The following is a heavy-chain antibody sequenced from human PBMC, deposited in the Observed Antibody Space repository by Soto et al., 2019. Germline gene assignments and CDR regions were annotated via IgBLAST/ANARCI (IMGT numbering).Heavy chain of an antibody. D-gene: IGHD3-10*01. J-gene: IGHJ4*02. CDR3: ARDRADYYGSGSYFDY. CDR2: VSNTGNP. CDR1: GDSITTYY. V-gene: IGHV4-59*01. Sequence: SETLSLTCIVSGDSITTYYWSWIRQPPGKGLEWIGYVSNTGNPKYNPSHKSRVTISVDTSKNQLSLKLNSVTAADTAVYYCARDRADYYGSGSYFDYWGRGTLVTVSS.